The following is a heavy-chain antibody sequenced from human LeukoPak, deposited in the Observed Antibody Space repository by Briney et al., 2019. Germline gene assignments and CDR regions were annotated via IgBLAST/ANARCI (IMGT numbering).Heavy chain of an antibody. Sequence: PPETLSLTCTVSGGSISSGSYYWSWIRQPAGKRLEWIGHIYTSGSPNYDPSLKSRVTISIDTSKNQVSLKLSSVTAADTAVYYCARGGYCSGGSCFFVYWGQGTLVTVSS. D-gene: IGHD2-15*01. V-gene: IGHV4-61*09. CDR2: IYTSGSP. CDR1: GGSISSGSYY. CDR3: ARGGYCSGGSCFFVY. J-gene: IGHJ4*02.